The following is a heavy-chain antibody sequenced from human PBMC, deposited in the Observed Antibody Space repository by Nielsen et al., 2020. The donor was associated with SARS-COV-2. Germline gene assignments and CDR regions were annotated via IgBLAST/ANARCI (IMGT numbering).Heavy chain of an antibody. CDR2: LVPIFGIP. D-gene: IGHD5-18*01. V-gene: IGHV1-69*13. CDR3: ARDKDSYGHPTRTHFDY. J-gene: IGHJ4*02. CDR1: GGTFINHA. Sequence: SVKVSCKASGGTFINHAVSWVRQAPGQGLEWLGGLVPIFGIPNYAQRFQGRVTITADESTSTAYMELSKLRSEDTAVYYCARDKDSYGHPTRTHFDYWGQGTLVTVSS.